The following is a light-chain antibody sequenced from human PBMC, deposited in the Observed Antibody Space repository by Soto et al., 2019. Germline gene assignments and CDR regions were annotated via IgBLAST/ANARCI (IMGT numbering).Light chain of an antibody. CDR2: GAS. Sequence: EIVLTQSPGTLSLSPGERATLSCRASQSVGSSYLAWYQQKPGQAPRLLIYGASSRATGIPDRFSGSGSGTDFTLTISRLEPEDFAVYYGQQYDSSPWTFGQGTKVEIK. CDR1: QSVGSSY. V-gene: IGKV3-20*01. CDR3: QQYDSSPWT. J-gene: IGKJ1*01.